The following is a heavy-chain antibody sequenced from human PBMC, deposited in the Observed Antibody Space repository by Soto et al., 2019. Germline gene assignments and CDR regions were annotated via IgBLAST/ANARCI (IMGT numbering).Heavy chain of an antibody. CDR3: TVGRAVTFTPYYM. V-gene: IGHV2-5*02. CDR2: IYWDDDK. J-gene: IGHJ6*03. D-gene: IGHD3-3*01. Sequence: QITLKESGPALVKPTQTLTLTCTFSGFSLSTTGMDVGWIRQPPGKALEWLALIYWDDDKRYSPSLKSRLAITKGTSKNQVVLTMTTMDLYDTLPILLTVGRAVTFTPYYM. CDR1: GFSLSTTGMD.